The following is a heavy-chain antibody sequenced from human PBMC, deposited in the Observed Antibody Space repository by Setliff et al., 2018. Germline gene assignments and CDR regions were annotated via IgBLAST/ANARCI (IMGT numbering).Heavy chain of an antibody. CDR2: IYSSGNT. J-gene: IGHJ4*02. CDR3: ARRGYSHDSSDYDSSGSSMLDY. V-gene: IGHV3-53*01. CDR1: GFAVSGAY. D-gene: IGHD3-22*01. Sequence: GGSLRLSCAASGFAVSGAYMSWVRQAPGKGLEWVSIIYSSGNTAYTDSVKGRFTISRDTSKNTVYLQMNNVTVEDTAVYFCARRGYSHDSSDYDSSGSSMLDYWGQGTLVTVSS.